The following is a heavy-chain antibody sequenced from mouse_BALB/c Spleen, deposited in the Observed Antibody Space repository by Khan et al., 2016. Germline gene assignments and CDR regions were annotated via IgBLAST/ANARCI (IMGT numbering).Heavy chain of an antibody. J-gene: IGHJ3*01. CDR3: ASSGYAY. Sequence: QVQLQQSGAELAKPGASVKMSCKASGCTFTSYWMHWVKQRPGQGLEWIGYINPSTGYTEYNQKFKDKATLTADKSSSTAYMQLSSLTSEDSAVYYCASSGYAYWGQGTLVTVSA. CDR1: GCTFTSYW. V-gene: IGHV1-7*01. D-gene: IGHD3-1*01. CDR2: INPSTGYT.